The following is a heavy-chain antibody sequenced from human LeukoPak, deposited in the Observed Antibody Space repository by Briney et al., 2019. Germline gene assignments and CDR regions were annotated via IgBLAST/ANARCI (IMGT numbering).Heavy chain of an antibody. Sequence: PGGSLRLSCAASGFTFSNYAMSWVRQAPGKGLEWVSAIRGNGGTTYDADSVKGRFTISRDNSKNTLYLEMKSLRAVDTAVYYCAKVELSASGGELDPWGQGTLVIVSS. CDR2: IRGNGGTT. CDR1: GFTFSNYA. J-gene: IGHJ5*02. CDR3: AKVELSASGGELDP. D-gene: IGHD3-16*02. V-gene: IGHV3-23*01.